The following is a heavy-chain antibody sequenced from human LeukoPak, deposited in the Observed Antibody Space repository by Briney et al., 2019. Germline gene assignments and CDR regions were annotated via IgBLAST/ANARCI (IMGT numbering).Heavy chain of an antibody. CDR3: ARRYFYDRSGFRPDNWFDP. Sequence: GESLKISCKGSGYSFTNYKIGWVRQMPGKGLEWMGTIYPDDSTTKYSPSFEGQVTISVDKSISTAYLQWNSLKPSDTAMYYCARRYFYDRSGFRPDNWFDPWGQGTLVTVSS. J-gene: IGHJ5*02. CDR1: GYSFTNYK. CDR2: IYPDDSTT. V-gene: IGHV5-51*01. D-gene: IGHD3-22*01.